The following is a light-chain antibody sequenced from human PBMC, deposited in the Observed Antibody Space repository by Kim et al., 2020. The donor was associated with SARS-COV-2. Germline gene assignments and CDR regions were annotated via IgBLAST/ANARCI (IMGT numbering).Light chain of an antibody. CDR3: QQRSNWPPFP. Sequence: SPGERATLSCRASQSVSSYLAWYQQKPGQAPRLLIYDASNRATGIPARFSGSGSGTDFTLTISSLEPEDFAVYYCQQRSNWPPFPFGQGTRLEIK. J-gene: IGKJ5*01. CDR1: QSVSSY. CDR2: DAS. V-gene: IGKV3-11*01.